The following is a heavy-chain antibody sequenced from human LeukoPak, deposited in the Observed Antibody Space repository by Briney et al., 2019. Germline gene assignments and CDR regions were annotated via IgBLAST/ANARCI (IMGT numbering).Heavy chain of an antibody. CDR1: GGTFSSYA. CDR2: IIPIFGTA. J-gene: IGHJ4*02. Sequence: SVKASCKASGGTFSSYAISWVRQAPGQGLEWMGGIIPIFGTANYAQKFQGRVTITADESTSTVYMELSSLRSEDTAVYYCARDPSRAVAGTFFDYWGQGTLVTVSS. V-gene: IGHV1-69*13. D-gene: IGHD6-19*01. CDR3: ARDPSRAVAGTFFDY.